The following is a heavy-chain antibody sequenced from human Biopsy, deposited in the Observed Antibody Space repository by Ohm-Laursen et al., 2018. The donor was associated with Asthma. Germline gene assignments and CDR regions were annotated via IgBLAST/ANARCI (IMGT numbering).Heavy chain of an antibody. D-gene: IGHD5-12*01. Sequence: ASVKVSCKTSGDSFSNYTISWVRQAPGQGLEWMGGLIPVLGTPDHAQMFEGRVTITADESTSTAYMELSSLSSEDTAVYYCARGYSGSDRIVYYYSGLEVWGQGTTVTVSS. CDR3: ARGYSGSDRIVYYYSGLEV. J-gene: IGHJ6*02. CDR1: GDSFSNYT. V-gene: IGHV1-69*13. CDR2: LIPVLGTP.